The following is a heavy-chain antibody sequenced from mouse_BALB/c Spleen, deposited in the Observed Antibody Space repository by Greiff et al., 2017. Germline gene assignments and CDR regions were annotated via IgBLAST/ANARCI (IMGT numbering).Heavy chain of an antibody. CDR2: ISSGGSYT. CDR3: ARQITTVVAKDYYAMDY. J-gene: IGHJ4*01. V-gene: IGHV5-6*01. D-gene: IGHD1-1*01. CDR1: GFTFSSYG. Sequence: EVQVVESGGDLVKPGGSLKLSCAASGFTFSSYGMSWVRQTPDKRLEWVATISSGGSYTYYPDSVKGRFTISRDNAKNTLYLQMSSLKSEDTAMYYCARQITTVVAKDYYAMDYWGQGTSVTVSS.